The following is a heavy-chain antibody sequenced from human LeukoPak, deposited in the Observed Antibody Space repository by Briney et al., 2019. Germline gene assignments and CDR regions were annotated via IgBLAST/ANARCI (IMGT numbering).Heavy chain of an antibody. Sequence: GGSLRLSCAASGFTFSSYWMHWVRQAPGKGLVWVSRTNSDGRSTSYADSVKGRFTISRDNAKNTLYLQMNSLRAEDTALYYCARGWSGYYNAMDVWGLGTTVTVSS. CDR1: GFTFSSYW. CDR2: TNSDGRST. J-gene: IGHJ6*02. D-gene: IGHD3-3*01. V-gene: IGHV3-74*01. CDR3: ARGWSGYYNAMDV.